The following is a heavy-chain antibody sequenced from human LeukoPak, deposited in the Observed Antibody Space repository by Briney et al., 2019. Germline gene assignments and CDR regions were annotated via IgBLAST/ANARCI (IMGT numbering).Heavy chain of an antibody. CDR1: GYTFSNYY. J-gene: IGHJ6*03. Sequence: ASVKVSCKASGYTFSNYYIHWVRQAPGQGLEWVALINPNAGSKTTAQQFQGRVTVTRDMSTNTVYMELTSLKSDDTAVYYCARGETGGALYSSPSWDYYYYMDVWGKGTTVTISS. V-gene: IGHV1-46*01. CDR3: ARGETGGALYSSPSWDYYYYMDV. CDR2: INPNAGSK. D-gene: IGHD6-6*01.